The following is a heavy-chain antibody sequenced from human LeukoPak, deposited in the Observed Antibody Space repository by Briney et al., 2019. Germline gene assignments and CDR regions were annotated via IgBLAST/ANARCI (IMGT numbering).Heavy chain of an antibody. CDR2: INHSGST. CDR1: GYSISSGYY. CDR3: ARLSQIGITIFGVVIIPSLTFDY. Sequence: SETLSLTCTVSGYSISSGYYWGWIRQPPGKGLEWIGEINHSGSTNYNPSLKSRVTISVDTSKNQFSLKLSSVTAADTAVYYCARLSQIGITIFGVVIIPSLTFDYWGQGTLVTVSS. J-gene: IGHJ4*02. V-gene: IGHV4-38-2*02. D-gene: IGHD3-3*01.